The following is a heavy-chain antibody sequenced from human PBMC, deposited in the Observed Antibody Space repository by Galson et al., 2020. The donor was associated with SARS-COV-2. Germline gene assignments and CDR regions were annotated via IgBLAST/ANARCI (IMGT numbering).Heavy chain of an antibody. J-gene: IGHJ5*02. V-gene: IGHV3-64D*06. CDR2: LSSNGETS. CDR3: LSYSSTRQNH. D-gene: IGHD2-2*01. Sequence: GESLKISCSASGFIFSDYAMHWVRQAPGKGLEYVSALSSNGETSFYADSVSGRFTMSRDNSKNMFYLQMTALRLEDTAFYYCLSYSSTRQNHWGQGTLVTVSS. CDR1: GFIFSDYA.